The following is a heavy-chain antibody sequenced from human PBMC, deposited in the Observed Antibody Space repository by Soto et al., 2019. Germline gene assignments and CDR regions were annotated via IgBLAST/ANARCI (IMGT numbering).Heavy chain of an antibody. CDR1: GFTFSSYA. D-gene: IGHD3-3*01. V-gene: IGHV3-30*04. J-gene: IGHJ4*02. Sequence: QVQLVESGGGVVQPGRSLRLSCAASGFTFSSYAMHWVRQAPGKGLEWVAVISYDGRNKYYADSVKGRFTISRDNSKNTLYLQMNSLRAEDTAVYYCAREGRGRGYDFWSGYYTPIRGIYYWGQGTLVTVSS. CDR3: AREGRGRGYDFWSGYYTPIRGIYY. CDR2: ISYDGRNK.